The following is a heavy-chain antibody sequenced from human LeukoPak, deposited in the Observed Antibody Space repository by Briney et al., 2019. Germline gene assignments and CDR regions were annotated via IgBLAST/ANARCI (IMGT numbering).Heavy chain of an antibody. V-gene: IGHV4-39*07. J-gene: IGHJ4*02. CDR2: VYYTGTA. D-gene: IGHD1-14*01. Sequence: SETLSLTCIVSGGSISSGGFYWGWIRQPPGNGLEWIGTVYYTGTAYYNPSLKSRVTISVDTSKNQFSLKLSSVTAADTAVYYCARGRAGPPGYWGQGTLVTVSS. CDR3: ARGRAGPPGY. CDR1: GGSISSGGFY.